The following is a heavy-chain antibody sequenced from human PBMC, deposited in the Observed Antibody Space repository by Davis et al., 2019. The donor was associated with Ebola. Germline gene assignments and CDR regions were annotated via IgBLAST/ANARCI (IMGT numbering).Heavy chain of an antibody. CDR1: GFTFSRYG. Sequence: GESLKISCAASGFTFSRYGMHWVRQAPGKGLEWVAVISYDGSNKYYADSVKGRFTISRDNSKNTLYLQMNSLRAEDTAVYYCATHLRLGLGESGYWGQGTLVTVSS. CDR3: ATHLRLGLGESGY. CDR2: ISYDGSNK. V-gene: IGHV3-30*03. D-gene: IGHD3-16*01. J-gene: IGHJ4*02.